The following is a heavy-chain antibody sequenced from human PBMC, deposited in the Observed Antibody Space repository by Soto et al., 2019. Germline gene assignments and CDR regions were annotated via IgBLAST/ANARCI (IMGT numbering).Heavy chain of an antibody. D-gene: IGHD3-10*01. Sequence: QVQLVQSGGEVKKPGASVKVSCKASGYTFTTYGISWVRQAPGQGLEWMGWINVYNGNTKYAQKLQGRVTMTTDTSTSTAYMEVRSLISDDTAVYYCAIGEGSGIYYNQYNWFDPWGQGTLVTVSS. CDR3: AIGEGSGIYYNQYNWFDP. V-gene: IGHV1-18*01. CDR1: GYTFTTYG. J-gene: IGHJ5*02. CDR2: INVYNGNT.